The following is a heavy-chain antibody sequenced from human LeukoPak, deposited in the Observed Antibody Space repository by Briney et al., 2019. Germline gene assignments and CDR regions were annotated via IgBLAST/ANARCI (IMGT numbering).Heavy chain of an antibody. J-gene: IGHJ5*02. CDR3: ARDHVTMVRGVINWFDP. Sequence: ASVKVSCKASGGTFSSYAISWVRQAPGQGLEWMGWISAYNGNTNYAQKLQGRVTMTTDTSTSTAYMELRSLRSDDTAVYYCARDHVTMVRGVINWFDPWGQGTLVTVSS. CDR2: ISAYNGNT. V-gene: IGHV1-18*01. D-gene: IGHD3-10*01. CDR1: GGTFSSYA.